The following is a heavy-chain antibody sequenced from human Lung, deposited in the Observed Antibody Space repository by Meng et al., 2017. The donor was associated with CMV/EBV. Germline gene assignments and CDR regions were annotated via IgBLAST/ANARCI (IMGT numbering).Heavy chain of an antibody. CDR3: ARSGWWPGSYRLRVSLPFDY. V-gene: IGHV1-69*05. CDR2: IIPIFGTA. CDR1: GGTFSSYA. Sequence: SXXVSXKASGGTFSSYAISWVRQAPGQGLEWMGGIIPIFGTANYAQKFQGRVTITTDESTSTAYMELSSMRSEDTAVYYWARSGWWPGSYRLRVSLPFDYWXQGTLVTVSS. D-gene: IGHD1-26*01. J-gene: IGHJ4*02.